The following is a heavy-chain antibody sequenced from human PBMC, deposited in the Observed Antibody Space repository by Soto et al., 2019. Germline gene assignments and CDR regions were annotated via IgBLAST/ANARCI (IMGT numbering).Heavy chain of an antibody. D-gene: IGHD3-16*01. CDR2: ISYDGNIK. CDR1: GFTFSTYG. J-gene: IGHJ4*02. CDR3: AKEESRLAMGVGDY. Sequence: QVQLAESGGGVVQPGRSLRLSCAVSGFTFSTYGMHWVRQAPGKGLEWVAVISYDGNIKYYADSVKGRFTIFRDNSKNTLYLQMNNLRAEDTAVYYCAKEESRLAMGVGDYWGQGTLVTVSS. V-gene: IGHV3-30*18.